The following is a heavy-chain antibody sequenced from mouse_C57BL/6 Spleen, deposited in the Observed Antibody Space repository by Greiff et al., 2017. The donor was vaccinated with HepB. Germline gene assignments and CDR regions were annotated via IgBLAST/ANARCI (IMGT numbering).Heavy chain of an antibody. D-gene: IGHD2-1*01. V-gene: IGHV1-26*01. J-gene: IGHJ1*03. Sequence: EVQLQQSGPELVKPGASVKISCKASGYTFTDYYMNWVKQSHGKSLEWIGDINPNNGGTSYNQKFKGKATLTVDKSSSTAYMELRSLTSADSAVYYCARFGNPWYFDVWGTGTTVTVSS. CDR1: GYTFTDYY. CDR3: ARFGNPWYFDV. CDR2: INPNNGGT.